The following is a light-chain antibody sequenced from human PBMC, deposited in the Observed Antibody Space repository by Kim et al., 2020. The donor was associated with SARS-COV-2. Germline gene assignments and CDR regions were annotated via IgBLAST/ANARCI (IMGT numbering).Light chain of an antibody. CDR3: SSYTSSSTWV. V-gene: IGLV2-14*04. Sequence: GQSITISCTGTSSDVGGYNFVSWYQQHPGNAPKLMIYDVSQRPSGVSNRFSGSKSGNAASLTISGLQAEDEADYYCSSYTSSSTWVFGGGTKLTVL. CDR1: SSDVGGYNF. J-gene: IGLJ3*02. CDR2: DVS.